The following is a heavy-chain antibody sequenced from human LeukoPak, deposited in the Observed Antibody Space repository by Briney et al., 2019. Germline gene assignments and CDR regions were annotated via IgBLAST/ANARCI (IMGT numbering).Heavy chain of an antibody. D-gene: IGHD6-13*01. CDR1: GFTFSSHA. Sequence: GGSLRLSCAASGFTFSSHAMSWVRQAPGKGLDWVSAISGSGGSTYYADSVKGRFTTSRDNSKNTLYLQMNSLKAEDTAVYYCAKANPAAGLDYWGQGTLVTVSS. J-gene: IGHJ4*02. CDR2: ISGSGGST. CDR3: AKANPAAGLDY. V-gene: IGHV3-23*01.